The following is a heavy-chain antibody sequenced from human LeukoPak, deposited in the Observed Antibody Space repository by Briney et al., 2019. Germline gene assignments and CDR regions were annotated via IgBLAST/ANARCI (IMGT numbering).Heavy chain of an antibody. V-gene: IGHV3-66*01. CDR3: AAPPYITFGGVIVDDY. J-gene: IGHJ4*02. Sequence: GGSLRLSCAASGFTVSSNYMSWVRQAPGKGLEWVSVIYSGGSTYYADSAKGRFTISRDNSKNTLYLQMNSLRAEDTAVYHCAAPPYITFGGVIVDDYWGQGTLVTVSS. CDR2: IYSGGST. D-gene: IGHD3-16*02. CDR1: GFTVSSNY.